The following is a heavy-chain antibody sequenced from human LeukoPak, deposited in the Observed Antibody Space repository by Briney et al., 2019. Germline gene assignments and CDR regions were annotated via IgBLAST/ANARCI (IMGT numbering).Heavy chain of an antibody. Sequence: SETPSLTCAVYGGSFSGYYWSWIRQPPGKGLEWIGEINHSGSTNYNPSLKSRVTISVDTSKNQFSLKLSSVTAADTAVYYCARGGHYYEGAFDIWGQGTMVTVSS. D-gene: IGHD3-22*01. CDR1: GGSFSGYY. J-gene: IGHJ3*02. V-gene: IGHV4-34*01. CDR3: ARGGHYYEGAFDI. CDR2: INHSGST.